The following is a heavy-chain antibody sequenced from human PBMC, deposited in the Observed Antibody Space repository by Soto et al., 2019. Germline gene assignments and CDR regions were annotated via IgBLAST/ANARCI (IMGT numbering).Heavy chain of an antibody. Sequence: ASVKVSCKTSGYTFTNYYMHWVRQAPGQGLEWMGVINPSGGRTTYAQKFQGRVTMTWDTSTSTVYMELSSLRSGDTAVYYCAREGVIIAVAGIPYQYYGMDVWGQGTTVTVSS. CDR3: AREGVIIAVAGIPYQYYGMDV. V-gene: IGHV1-46*01. CDR2: INPSGGRT. J-gene: IGHJ6*02. CDR1: GYTFTNYY. D-gene: IGHD6-19*01.